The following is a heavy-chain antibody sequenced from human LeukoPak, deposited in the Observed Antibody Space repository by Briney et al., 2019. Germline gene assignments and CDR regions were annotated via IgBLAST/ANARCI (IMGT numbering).Heavy chain of an antibody. CDR2: INPSGGST. V-gene: IGHV1-46*01. D-gene: IGHD1-26*01. CDR1: GYTFTSNY. Sequence: ASVKVSCKAFGYTFTSNYMHWVRQAPGQGLEWMGIINPSGGSTSYAQKFQGRVTMTRDMSTSTVYMELSSLRSEDTAVYYCARAGGWELLGYYYYYMDVWGKGTTVTVSS. J-gene: IGHJ6*03. CDR3: ARAGGWELLGYYYYYMDV.